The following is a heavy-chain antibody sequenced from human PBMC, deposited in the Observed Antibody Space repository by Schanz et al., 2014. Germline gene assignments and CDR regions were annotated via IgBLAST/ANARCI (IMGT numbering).Heavy chain of an antibody. CDR1: GDSMKSHY. V-gene: IGHV4-4*07. Sequence: QVQLRESGPRLVKPSETLSLNCTVSGDSMKSHYWTWIRQPAGQGLEWVGRIFTGGSSDYNRSFKSRITMSIDTSKNYLSFNLNSVTAADTAFYFCARVSRGGVFDFWGPGILVTVSS. J-gene: IGHJ4*02. CDR3: ARVSRGGVFDF. D-gene: IGHD3-3*01. CDR2: IFTGGSS.